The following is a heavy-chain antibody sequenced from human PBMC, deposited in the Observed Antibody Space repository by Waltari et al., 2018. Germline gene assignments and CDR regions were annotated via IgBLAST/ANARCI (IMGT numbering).Heavy chain of an antibody. J-gene: IGHJ6*02. V-gene: IGHV3-21*02. Sequence: EVQLVESGGDLVKPGGSLRLSCVGSEFTFRAYAMNWVRQGPGKGLAWLSSVGSGASHTDYADSVKGRFTISRDDAKNSVYLEMKRLRVDDTAVYYCARDSFGHGRQSSYHFGMDVWGQGTTVTVSS. CDR1: EFTFRAYA. CDR3: ARDSFGHGRQSSYHFGMDV. D-gene: IGHD1-26*01. CDR2: VGSGASHT.